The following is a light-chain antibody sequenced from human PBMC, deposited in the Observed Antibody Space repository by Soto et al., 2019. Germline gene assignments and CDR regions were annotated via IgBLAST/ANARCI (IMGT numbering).Light chain of an antibody. CDR1: SNDVGGYNY. CDR2: DVS. Sequence: QSVLTQPASVSWSPGQSITISCTGTSNDVGGYNYVSWYQQHPDKAPKLIIYDVSNRPSGVSNRLSGSKSGNTASLTISGLLAEDEADYYCRSYTLSNTGVFGSGTKLTVL. J-gene: IGLJ1*01. CDR3: RSYTLSNTGV. V-gene: IGLV2-14*03.